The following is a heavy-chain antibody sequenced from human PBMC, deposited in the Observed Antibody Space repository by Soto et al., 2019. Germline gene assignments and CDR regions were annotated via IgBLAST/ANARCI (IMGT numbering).Heavy chain of an antibody. CDR3: AKEARSGAFDI. Sequence: QVQLVESGGGVVQPGRSLRLSCAASGFTFSSYGTHWVRQAPGKGLEWVAVISYDGSNKYYADSVKGRFTISRDNSKNTLYLQMNSLRAEDTAVYYCAKEARSGAFDIWGQGTMVTVSS. CDR1: GFTFSSYG. CDR2: ISYDGSNK. V-gene: IGHV3-30*18. D-gene: IGHD3-10*01. J-gene: IGHJ3*02.